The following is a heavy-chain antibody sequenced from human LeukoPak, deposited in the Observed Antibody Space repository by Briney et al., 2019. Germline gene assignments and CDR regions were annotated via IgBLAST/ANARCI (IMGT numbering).Heavy chain of an antibody. D-gene: IGHD4-17*01. CDR1: GGSISSSSFY. J-gene: IGHJ4*02. V-gene: IGHV4-39*01. Sequence: SETLTLTCSVSGGSISSSSFYWGWIRQPPGTGLEWIGSINYSGSTYYNPSLKSRVTMSVDTSKNQFSLKLSSVTAADTAVYYCARHNTVTQTYNFWGQGTLVTVSS. CDR3: ARHNTVTQTYNF. CDR2: INYSGST.